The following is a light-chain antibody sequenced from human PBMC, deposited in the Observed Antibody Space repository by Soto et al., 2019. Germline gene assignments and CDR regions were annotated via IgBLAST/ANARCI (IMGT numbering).Light chain of an antibody. CDR3: QSSDNSLSGSEV. Sequence: QSVLTQPPSGSGAPGQRVTISFTWSSSNIGAGYDVHWYQQLPGAAPKLLFFGIINRPSGVSERFSGSRSGASASLAITGLQAEDEADYFCQSSDNSLSGSEVFGTGTKLTVL. J-gene: IGLJ1*01. CDR2: GII. CDR1: SSNIGAGYD. V-gene: IGLV1-40*01.